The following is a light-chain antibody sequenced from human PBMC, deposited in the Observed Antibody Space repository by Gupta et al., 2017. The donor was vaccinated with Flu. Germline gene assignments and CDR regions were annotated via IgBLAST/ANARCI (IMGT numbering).Light chain of an antibody. V-gene: IGLV2-14*01. J-gene: IGLJ3*02. CDR1: SRDVGGYNY. Sequence: SALTQPASVSGAPGPSITISCTGTSRDVGGYNYVSWSHQHPGKAPKLMIYEVSNRPSGVSNRFSGSKSGDTASLTISGLQAEDEADYYCSSDTTSDTLVFGGGTKLTVL. CDR2: EVS. CDR3: SSDTTSDTLV.